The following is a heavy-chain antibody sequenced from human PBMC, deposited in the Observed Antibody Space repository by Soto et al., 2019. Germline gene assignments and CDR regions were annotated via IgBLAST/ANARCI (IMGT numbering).Heavy chain of an antibody. D-gene: IGHD7-27*01. CDR1: GFALSNYW. Sequence: EVQLVDSGGGLVQPGESLRLSCVASGFALSNYWINWVRQAPGKGLEWVANIKQDGSEKNYVDSVKGRFTISRDNARNSLYLQMNSLRAEDTAAYYCATETSTWGCWGQGTLVTVSS. J-gene: IGHJ4*02. V-gene: IGHV3-7*05. CDR2: IKQDGSEK. CDR3: ATETSTWGC.